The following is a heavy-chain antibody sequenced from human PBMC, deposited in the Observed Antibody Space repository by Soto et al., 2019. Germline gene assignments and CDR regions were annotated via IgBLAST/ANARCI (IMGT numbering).Heavy chain of an antibody. CDR3: ASAAVTNYYIDF. Sequence: EVQLVESGGGLVKPGGSLRLSCAVSGFTFNNVRMSWVRQAPGKGLEWVGHLRAKVEGGTTDYAAPVQARFRISRDDSKNTLYLEMNTLKTEDTGIYYGASAAVTNYYIDFWGQGTLVTVSS. D-gene: IGHD3-10*01. CDR1: GFTFNNVR. J-gene: IGHJ4*02. CDR2: LRAKVEGGTT. V-gene: IGHV3-15*01.